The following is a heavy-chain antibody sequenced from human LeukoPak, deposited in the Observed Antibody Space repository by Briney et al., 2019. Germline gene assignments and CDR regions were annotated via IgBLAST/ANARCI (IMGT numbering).Heavy chain of an antibody. CDR1: GYSISSGYY. D-gene: IGHD3-9*01. V-gene: IGHV4-38-2*02. CDR2: IYHSGST. J-gene: IGHJ4*02. CDR3: ARGHYDILTGYYAPFDY. Sequence: SETLCLTCTVSGYSISSGYYWGWIRQPPGKGLEWIGSIYHSGSTNYNPPLKSRGTMSVDTSKNQFSLKLSSVTAADTAVYYCARGHYDILTGYYAPFDYWGQGTLVTVSS.